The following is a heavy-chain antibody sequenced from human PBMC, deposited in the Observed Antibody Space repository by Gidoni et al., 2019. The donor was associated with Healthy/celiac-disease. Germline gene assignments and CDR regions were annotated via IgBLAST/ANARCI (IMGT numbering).Heavy chain of an antibody. CDR2: IRSKANSYAT. D-gene: IGHD5-18*01. J-gene: IGHJ3*02. CDR3: TRHIQLWLFGDAFDI. CDR1: GFTFSGSA. Sequence: EVQLVESGGGLVQPGGSLKLSCAASGFTFSGSAMHWVRQASGKGLEWVGRIRSKANSYATAYAASVKGRFTISRDDSKNTAYLQMNSLKTEDTAVYYCTRHIQLWLFGDAFDIWGQGTMVTVSS. V-gene: IGHV3-73*01.